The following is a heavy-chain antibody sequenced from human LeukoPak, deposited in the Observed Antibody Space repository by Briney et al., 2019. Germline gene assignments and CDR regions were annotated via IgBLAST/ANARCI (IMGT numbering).Heavy chain of an antibody. CDR3: ARVFVGATDY. D-gene: IGHD1-26*01. V-gene: IGHV4-30-4*08. CDR1: GGSISSGDYY. Sequence: SETLSLTCTVSGGSISSGDYYWSWIRQPPGKGLEWIGYIYYSGSTYYNPSLKSRVTISVDTSKNQFSLKLSSVTVADTAVYYCARVFVGATDYWGQGTLVTVSS. CDR2: IYYSGST. J-gene: IGHJ4*02.